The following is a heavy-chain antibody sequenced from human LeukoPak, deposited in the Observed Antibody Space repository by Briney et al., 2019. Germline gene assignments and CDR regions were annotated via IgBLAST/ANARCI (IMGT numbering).Heavy chain of an antibody. D-gene: IGHD3-22*01. CDR3: ARLPYPYDSSGSPPLDY. CDR1: GASISSCNYY. V-gene: IGHV4-39*01. CDR2: IYYSGST. J-gene: IGHJ4*02. Sequence: SETLSLTCTVSGASISSCNYYWGWIRQPPGKGLEWIGGIYYSGSTYYNTSLKSRVTISVDTSKNQFSLKLSSVTAADTAVYYCARLPYPYDSSGSPPLDYWGQGTLVTVSS.